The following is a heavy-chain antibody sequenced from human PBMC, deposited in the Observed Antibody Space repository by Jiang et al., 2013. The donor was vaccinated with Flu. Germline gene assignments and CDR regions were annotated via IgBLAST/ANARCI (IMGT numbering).Heavy chain of an antibody. J-gene: IGHJ5*02. CDR1: GYTLTELS. V-gene: IGHV1-24*01. D-gene: IGHD2-15*01. CDR2: FDPEDGET. Sequence: CGAEVKKPGASVKVSCMVSGYTLTELSMHWVRQAPGKGLEWMGGFDPEDGETIYAQKFQGRVTMTEDTSTDTAYMELSSLRSEDTAVYYCATIADRYCSGGSCLNWFDPGPGNPGHRLL. CDR3: ATIADRYCSGGSCLNWFDP.